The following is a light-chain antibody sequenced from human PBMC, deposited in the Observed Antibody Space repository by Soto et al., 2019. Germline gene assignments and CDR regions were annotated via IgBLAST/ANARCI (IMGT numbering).Light chain of an antibody. Sequence: DIQMTQSPSSLCASVVERVSISCQASQDIKKFLNLYQQKPGKAPKLLIHDASTLETGVPSRFSGSGSGTDFTFIINSLQPEDFATYFCQAFDKLPSISFGQVTRLEIK. CDR3: QAFDKLPSIS. V-gene: IGKV1-33*01. CDR2: DAS. CDR1: QDIKKF. J-gene: IGKJ5*01.